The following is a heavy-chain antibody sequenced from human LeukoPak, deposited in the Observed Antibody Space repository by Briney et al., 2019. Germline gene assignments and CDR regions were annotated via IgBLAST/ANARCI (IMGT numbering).Heavy chain of an antibody. CDR1: GLTFTNHG. J-gene: IGHJ4*02. Sequence: GTSLRVSCVTSGLTFTNHGFHWLRQAAGKGLEWVAFVRNDGFDTYHSNSVKGRFSISRDDSRNTVYLQMNSLTAEDTALYYCARDRGKDCFGDWGQGTQVTVSS. V-gene: IGHV3-33*01. D-gene: IGHD4-23*01. CDR2: VRNDGFDT. CDR3: ARDRGKDCFGD.